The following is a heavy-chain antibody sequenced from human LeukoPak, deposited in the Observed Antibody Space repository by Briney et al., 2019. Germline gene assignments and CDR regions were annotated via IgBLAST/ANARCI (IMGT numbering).Heavy chain of an antibody. CDR3: ARDSAFAGMDV. V-gene: IGHV3-21*01. Sequence: PGGSPRLSCAASGFTFSSYSMTWVRQAPGKGLEWVSSISSSSSYIYYADSVKGRFTISRDNAKNSLYLQMNSLRAEDTAVYYCARDSAFAGMDVWGQGTTVTVSS. CDR2: ISSSSSYI. J-gene: IGHJ6*02. D-gene: IGHD1-26*01. CDR1: GFTFSSYS.